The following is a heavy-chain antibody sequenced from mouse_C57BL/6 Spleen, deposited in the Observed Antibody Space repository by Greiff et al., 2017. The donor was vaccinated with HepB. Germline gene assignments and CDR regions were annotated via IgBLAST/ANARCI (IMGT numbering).Heavy chain of an antibody. CDR1: GFTFSDYY. CDR2: INYDGSST. CDR3: ARERGTLRPLFDY. V-gene: IGHV5-16*01. Sequence: EVQLQQSEGGLVQPGSSMKLSCTASGFTFSDYYMAWVRQVPEKGLEWVANINYDGSSTYYLDTLKSRFIISRDNAKNILYLQMSSLTSEDTATYYCARERGTLRPLFDYWGQGTTLTVSS. D-gene: IGHD3-2*02. J-gene: IGHJ2*01.